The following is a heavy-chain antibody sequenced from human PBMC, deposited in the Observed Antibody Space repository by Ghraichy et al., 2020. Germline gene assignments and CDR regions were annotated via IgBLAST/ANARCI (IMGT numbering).Heavy chain of an antibody. CDR1: GFTFSSYA. CDR2: ISGSGGST. D-gene: IGHD2-2*01. J-gene: IGHJ6*03. Sequence: GESLNISCAASGFTFSSYAMSWVRQAPGKGLEWVSAISGSGGSTYYADSVKGRFTISRDNSKNTLYLQMNSLRAEDTAVYYCAKAERYCSSTSCFDYYYYMDVWGKGTTVTVSS. CDR3: AKAERYCSSTSCFDYYYYMDV. V-gene: IGHV3-23*01.